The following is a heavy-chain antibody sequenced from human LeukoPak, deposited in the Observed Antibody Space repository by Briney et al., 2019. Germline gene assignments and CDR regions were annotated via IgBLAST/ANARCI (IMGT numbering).Heavy chain of an antibody. J-gene: IGHJ3*02. CDR2: VNYNGS. CDR1: GGSFSGYF. V-gene: IGHV4-34*01. Sequence: PSETLSLTCAVYGGSFSGYFWSWIRQPPGKGLEWLGEVNYNGSNYNPSLKSRVTMSVDTSKNQFSLKLRSVTAADTAVYYCGRSEDAFDNWGQGTMVTVSS. CDR3: GRSEDAFDN.